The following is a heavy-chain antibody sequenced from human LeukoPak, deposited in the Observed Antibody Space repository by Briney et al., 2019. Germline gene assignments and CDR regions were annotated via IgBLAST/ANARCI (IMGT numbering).Heavy chain of an antibody. CDR2: ISYDGSNK. D-gene: IGHD6-19*01. CDR1: GFTFSSYG. CDR3: ANNGEQWLVRGSLDY. J-gene: IGHJ4*02. V-gene: IGHV3-30*18. Sequence: GGSLRLSCAASGFTFSSYGMHWVRQAPGKGLEWVAVISYDGSNKYYADSVKGRFTISRDNSKNTLYLQMNSLRAEDTAVYYCANNGEQWLVRGSLDYWGQGTLVTVSS.